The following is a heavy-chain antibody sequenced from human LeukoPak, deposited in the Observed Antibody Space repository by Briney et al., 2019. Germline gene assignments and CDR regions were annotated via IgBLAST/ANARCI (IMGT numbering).Heavy chain of an antibody. D-gene: IGHD6-19*01. J-gene: IGHJ4*02. CDR1: GYTFTSYG. V-gene: IGHV1-18*01. CDR2: ISAYNGNT. CDR3: ARNQLSSGWYYY. Sequence: ASVKVSCKSSGYTFTSYGISWVRQAPGQGLEWMGWISAYNGNTNYAQNLQGRVTLTTDTSTSTAYMELRSLRSDDTAVYYCARNQLSSGWYYYWGQGTLVTVSS.